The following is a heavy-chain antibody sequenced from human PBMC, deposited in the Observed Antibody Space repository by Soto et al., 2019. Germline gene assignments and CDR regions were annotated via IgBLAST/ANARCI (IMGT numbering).Heavy chain of an antibody. Sequence: SETLSLTCTVSGGSISSGGYYWSWIRQHPGKGLEWIGYIYYSGSTYYNPSLKSRVTISVDTSKNQFSLKLSSVTAADTAVYYCARDRSRGIRATDYYYGMDVWGQGTTVTVSS. CDR3: ARDRSRGIRATDYYYGMDV. D-gene: IGHD5-12*01. V-gene: IGHV4-31*03. CDR1: GGSISSGGYY. J-gene: IGHJ6*02. CDR2: IYYSGST.